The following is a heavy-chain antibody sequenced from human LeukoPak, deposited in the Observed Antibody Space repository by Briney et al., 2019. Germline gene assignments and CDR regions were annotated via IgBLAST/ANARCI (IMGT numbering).Heavy chain of an antibody. CDR1: GFTFSTYA. CDR3: GKGRVEMSDFDY. J-gene: IGHJ4*02. Sequence: GRSLRLSCAASGFTFSTYAMDWVRLAPQKGLEWVSTVSVSGGRTSYADSVKGRFTVSRDNSKNTLFLQMDSLRAEDTAVYFCGKGRVEMSDFDYWGQGTLVTVSS. D-gene: IGHD5-24*01. CDR2: VSVSGGRT. V-gene: IGHV3-23*01.